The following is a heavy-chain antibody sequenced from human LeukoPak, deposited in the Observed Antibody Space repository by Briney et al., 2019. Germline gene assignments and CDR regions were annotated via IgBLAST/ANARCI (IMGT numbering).Heavy chain of an antibody. CDR1: GDSFPSTTYY. CDR2: VYYTGGT. CDR3: TKERAGTMVDS. J-gene: IGHJ5*01. D-gene: IGHD1-7*01. Sequence: SETLSLTCTVSGDSFPSTTYYWGWIRQPPGKGLEWIGSVYYTGGTYYNPSLKSRLTISLDTSKNQFSLKLSSVTAADTALYYCTKERAGTMVDSWGQGALVTVSS. V-gene: IGHV4-39*02.